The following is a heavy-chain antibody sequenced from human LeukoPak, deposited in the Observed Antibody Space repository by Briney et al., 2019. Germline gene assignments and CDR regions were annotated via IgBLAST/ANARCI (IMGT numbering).Heavy chain of an antibody. J-gene: IGHJ4*02. CDR2: VSNSGGTT. V-gene: IGHV3-23*01. D-gene: IGHD3-9*01. CDR3: AKDVYYDILTGLGGGPIDY. CDR1: GFTFSNYA. Sequence: PGGSLRLSCAASGFTFSNYAMTWVRQGPGKGLEWVSTVSNSGGTTFYADSVKGRFTISRDNSKNTLYLQMNSLRAEDTAVYYCAKDVYYDILTGLGGGPIDYWGQGTLVTVSS.